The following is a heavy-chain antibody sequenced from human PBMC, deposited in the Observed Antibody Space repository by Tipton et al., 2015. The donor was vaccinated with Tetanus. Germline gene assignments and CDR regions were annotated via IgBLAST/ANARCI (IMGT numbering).Heavy chain of an antibody. CDR2: IDPSDSYT. CDR3: ARQGTYYYDSSGRTDAFDI. D-gene: IGHD3-22*01. J-gene: IGHJ3*02. V-gene: IGHV5-10-1*01. CDR1: GYSFTSYW. Sequence: QMVQSGAEVKKPGESLRISCKGSGYSFTSYWISWVRQMPGKGLEWMGRIDPSDSYTNYSPSFQGHVTISADKSISTAYLQWSSLKASDTAMYYCARQGTYYYDSSGRTDAFDIWGQGTMVTVSS.